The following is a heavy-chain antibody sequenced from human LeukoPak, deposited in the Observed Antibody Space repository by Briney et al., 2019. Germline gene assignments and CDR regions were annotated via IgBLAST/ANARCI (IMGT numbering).Heavy chain of an antibody. CDR1: GFIFSSYV. J-gene: IGHJ3*02. CDR3: ARVRDGYNDAYDI. D-gene: IGHD5-24*01. V-gene: IGHV3-64*01. CDR2: ISSNGGST. Sequence: TGGSLRLSCAASGFIFSSYVMYWVRQAPGKGLEYVSGISSNGGSTYYANSVKGRFTISRDNSKNTLYLQMGSLRAEDMAVYYCARVRDGYNDAYDIWGQGTMVTVTS.